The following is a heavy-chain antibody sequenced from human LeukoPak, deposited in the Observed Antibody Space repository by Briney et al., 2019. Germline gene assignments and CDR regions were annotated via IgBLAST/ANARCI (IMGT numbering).Heavy chain of an antibody. CDR2: ICTSGST. CDR3: ARGYCSSTSCYWRY. Sequence: SQTLSLTCTVSGGSISSGSYYWSWIRQPAGKGLEWIGRICTSGSTNYNPSLKSRVTISVDTSKNQFSLKLSSVTAADTAVYYCARGYCSSTSCYWRYWGQGTLVTVSS. J-gene: IGHJ4*02. V-gene: IGHV4-61*02. CDR1: GGSISSGSYY. D-gene: IGHD2-2*01.